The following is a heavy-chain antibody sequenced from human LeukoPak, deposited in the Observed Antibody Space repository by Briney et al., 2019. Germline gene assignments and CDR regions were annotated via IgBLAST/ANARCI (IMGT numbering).Heavy chain of an antibody. Sequence: SETLSLTCTVSGDSISSDYNWAWIRQPPGKGLEWIGYIYYSGSTYYNPSLKSRVTISVDTSKNQFSLKLSSVTAADTAVYYCARDDSSGYPDYWGQGTLVTVSS. CDR3: ARDDSSGYPDY. CDR1: GDSISSDYN. D-gene: IGHD3-22*01. J-gene: IGHJ4*02. V-gene: IGHV4-31*03. CDR2: IYYSGST.